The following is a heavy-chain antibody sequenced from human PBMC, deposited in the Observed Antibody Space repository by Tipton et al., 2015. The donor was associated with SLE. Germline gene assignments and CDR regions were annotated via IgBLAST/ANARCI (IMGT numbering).Heavy chain of an antibody. CDR2: IYYGGTT. CDR1: VYSISSSHW. V-gene: IGHV4-28*03. CDR3: ARDSTWNDRDY. Sequence: TLSLTCNVSVYSISSSHWWGWIRQTPGKGLEWIGHIYYGGTTKYAASVRGRFTISRDDSNSIVYLELNSLKTEDTALYYCARDSTWNDRDYWGRRTLVTVSS. D-gene: IGHD2/OR15-2a*01. J-gene: IGHJ4*02.